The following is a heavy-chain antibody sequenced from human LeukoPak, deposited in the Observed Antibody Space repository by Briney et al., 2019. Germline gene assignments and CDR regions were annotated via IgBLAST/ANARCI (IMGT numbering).Heavy chain of an antibody. CDR1: GESISSYY. D-gene: IGHD6-13*01. J-gene: IGHJ4*02. CDR3: ARVTGYMTEDYFDY. V-gene: IGHV4-59*01. Sequence: PSETLSLTCNVSGESISSYYWSWIRQPPGKGLEWIGYIYYSGSTNYNPSLKSRVTISVDTSKNQFSLKLSSVTAADTAVYYCARVTGYMTEDYFDYWGQGTLITVSS. CDR2: IYYSGST.